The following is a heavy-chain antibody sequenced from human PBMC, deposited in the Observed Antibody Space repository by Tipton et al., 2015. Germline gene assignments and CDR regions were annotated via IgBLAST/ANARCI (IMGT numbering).Heavy chain of an antibody. CDR3: AGSYDSSGYYYNLDF. V-gene: IGHV4-61*03. D-gene: IGHD3-22*01. Sequence: PSLKSRVTISLDTSKNHFSLRLSSVTAADTAVYYCAGSYDSSGYYYNLDFWGRGTLVTVSS. J-gene: IGHJ4*02.